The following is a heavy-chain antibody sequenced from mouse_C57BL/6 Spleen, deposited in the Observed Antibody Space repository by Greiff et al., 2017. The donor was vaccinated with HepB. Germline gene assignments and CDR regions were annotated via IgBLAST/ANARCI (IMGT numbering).Heavy chain of an antibody. CDR1: GYTFTDYY. V-gene: IGHV1-26*01. Sequence: VQLKQSGPELVKPGASVKISCKASGYTFTDYYMNWVKQSHGKSLEWIGDINPNNGGTSYNQKFKGKATLTVDKSSSTAYMELRSLTSEDSAVYYCARLELDYFDYWGQGTTLTVSS. CDR3: ARLELDYFDY. J-gene: IGHJ2*01. CDR2: INPNNGGT.